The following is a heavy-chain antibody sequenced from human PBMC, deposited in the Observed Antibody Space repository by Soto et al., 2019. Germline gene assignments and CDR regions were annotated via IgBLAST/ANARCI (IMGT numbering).Heavy chain of an antibody. CDR3: ARSPGYFTISSFDP. J-gene: IGHJ5*02. D-gene: IGHD2-8*01. CDR2: IYHTGIT. Sequence: PSETLSLTCAVSGDSISSVNWWSWVRQSPGQGLEWIGDIYHTGITNYNPSLQSRVTISVDKSKNEFSLNLTSVTAADTAVYYCARSPGYFTISSFDPWGQGTLVTVSS. V-gene: IGHV4-4*02. CDR1: GDSISSVNW.